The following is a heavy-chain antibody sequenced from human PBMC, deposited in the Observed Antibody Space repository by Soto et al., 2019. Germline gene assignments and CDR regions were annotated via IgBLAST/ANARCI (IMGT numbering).Heavy chain of an antibody. CDR3: AREGSYYAANAIDI. CDR2: IIPILGIA. CDR1: GGTFSSYT. V-gene: IGHV1-69*04. D-gene: IGHD3-3*01. Sequence: ASVKVSCKASGGTFSSYTISWVRQAPGQGLEWMGRIIPILGIANYAQKFQGRVTITADKSTSTAYMELSSLRSEDTAVYYCAREGSYYAANAIDIWGQGTMVTVSS. J-gene: IGHJ3*02.